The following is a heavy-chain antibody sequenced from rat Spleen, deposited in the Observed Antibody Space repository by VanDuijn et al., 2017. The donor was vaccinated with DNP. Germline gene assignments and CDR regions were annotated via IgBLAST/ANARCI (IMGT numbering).Heavy chain of an antibody. D-gene: IGHD1-11*01. Sequence: EVQLVESGGRLVQPGKSLRISCVVSGFIFGDYAMAWVRRSPERGLEWVSMIVYDGSSTYYRDSVKGRFTISRDNAKSTLYLQMDSLRSEDTATYYCTTFEGRDAWGQGTSVTVSS. CDR3: TTFEGRDA. CDR1: GFIFGDYA. V-gene: IGHV5-17*01. J-gene: IGHJ4*01. CDR2: IVYDGSST.